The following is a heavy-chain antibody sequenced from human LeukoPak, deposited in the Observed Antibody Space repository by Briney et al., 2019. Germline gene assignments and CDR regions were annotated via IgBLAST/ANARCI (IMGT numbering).Heavy chain of an antibody. CDR2: IYHSGST. CDR3: ARRLAGQTSDY. V-gene: IGHV4-61*01. Sequence: SETLSLTCSVSGGSVSSNNYQWNWIRQPPGKGLEWIGDIYHSGSTNYNPSLKSRVTISVDTSKNQFSLKLSSVTAADTAVYYCARRLAGQTSDYWGQGTLVTVSS. CDR1: GGSVSSNNYQ. J-gene: IGHJ4*02.